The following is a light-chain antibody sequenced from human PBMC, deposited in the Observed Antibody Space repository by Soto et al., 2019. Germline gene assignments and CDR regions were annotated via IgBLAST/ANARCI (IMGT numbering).Light chain of an antibody. CDR3: QHDNSSPYT. CDR2: DAS. Sequence: DIHMTQSPSTLSASVGDRVTITCRASQSVTAWLAWYQQKPGKAPKLLIYDASSLESGVPSRFSGSGSGTEFTLTISSLQPDDFATYYCQHDNSSPYTFGQGTKLEIK. V-gene: IGKV1-5*01. J-gene: IGKJ2*01. CDR1: QSVTAW.